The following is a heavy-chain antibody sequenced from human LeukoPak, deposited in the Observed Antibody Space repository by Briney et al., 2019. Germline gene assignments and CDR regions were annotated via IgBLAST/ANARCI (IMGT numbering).Heavy chain of an antibody. CDR2: ISGSGGST. CDR3: AKGSGGWYQFFDH. D-gene: IGHD6-19*01. Sequence: PGGSLRLSCAASTFGFNIYAMSWVRQGPGKGLEWVSVISGSGGSTDYADSVKGRFTISRDNSNNTLYLQTNSLRAEDTAVYYCAKGSGGWYQFFDHWGQGTLVTVSS. J-gene: IGHJ5*02. V-gene: IGHV3-23*01. CDR1: TFGFNIYA.